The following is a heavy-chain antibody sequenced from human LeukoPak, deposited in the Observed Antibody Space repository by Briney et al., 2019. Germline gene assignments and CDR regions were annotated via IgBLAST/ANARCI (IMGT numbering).Heavy chain of an antibody. J-gene: IGHJ4*02. CDR1: GYTFTDYY. D-gene: IGHD2-15*01. V-gene: IGHV1-2*02. Sequence: ASVKVSCKASGYTFTDYYMHWVRQAPGPGLEWMGWINPNSGGTNYAQKFQGRVTMTRDTSITTAYMELSSLRSDDTAVYYCARVRHCTGGSCTNSDYWGQGTLVTVSS. CDR3: ARVRHCTGGSCTNSDY. CDR2: INPNSGGT.